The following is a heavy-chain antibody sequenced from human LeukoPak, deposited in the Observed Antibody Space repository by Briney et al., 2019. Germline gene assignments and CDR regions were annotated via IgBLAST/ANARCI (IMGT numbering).Heavy chain of an antibody. CDR2: IRYDGSHE. V-gene: IGHV3-30*02. Sequence: GGSLRLSCAASGFTFSNLGVHWVRQAPGKGLEWVAFIRYDGSHEYYADSVKGRFTISRDNSKNTMYLQMTSLRVEDTAVYYCAVLNKDYFDYWGQGTLVSVSS. D-gene: IGHD1/OR15-1a*01. CDR3: AVLNKDYFDY. CDR1: GFTFSNLG. J-gene: IGHJ4*02.